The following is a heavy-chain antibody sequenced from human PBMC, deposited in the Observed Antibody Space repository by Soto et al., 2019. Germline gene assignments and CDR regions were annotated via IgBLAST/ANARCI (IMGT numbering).Heavy chain of an antibody. J-gene: IGHJ4*02. CDR2: ISYDGSNK. D-gene: IGHD4-17*01. V-gene: IGHV3-30-3*01. CDR3: ASSVTTLSLFDY. Sequence: QVQLVESGGGVVQPGRSLRLSCAASGFTFSSYAMHWVRQAPGKGLEWVAVISYDGSNKYYADSVKGRFTISRDNSKNTLYLQMNSLRAEDTAVYYCASSVTTLSLFDYWGQGTLVTVSS. CDR1: GFTFSSYA.